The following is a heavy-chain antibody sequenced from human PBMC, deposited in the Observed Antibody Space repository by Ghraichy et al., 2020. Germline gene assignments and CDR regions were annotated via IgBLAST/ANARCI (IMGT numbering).Heavy chain of an antibody. CDR2: IKQDGSEK. V-gene: IGHV3-7*04. Sequence: GGSLRLSCAASGFTFNTYYMTWVRQAPGKGLEWVANIKQDGSEKYYVESVKGRFTISRDNAKDSVYLQMNSLSAEDTAVYYCGRGGYIYGSNPVDYWGQGTQVTVSS. CDR1: GFTFNTYY. D-gene: IGHD5-18*01. J-gene: IGHJ4*02. CDR3: GRGGYIYGSNPVDY.